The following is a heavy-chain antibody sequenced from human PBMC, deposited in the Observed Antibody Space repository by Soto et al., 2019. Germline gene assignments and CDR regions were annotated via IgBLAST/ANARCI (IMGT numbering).Heavy chain of an antibody. V-gene: IGHV3-53*01. J-gene: IGHJ4*02. CDR3: ARDPWSIAVAGTT. CDR1: EFTFRSYA. CDR2: IYTGGST. D-gene: IGHD6-19*01. Sequence: PGGSLRLSCAASEFTFRSYAMSWVRQAPGKGLEWVSVIYTGGSTHYADSVEGRFTISRDISKNTLYLQMNSLRAEDTAVYYCARDPWSIAVAGTTRGKGTLVTVSS.